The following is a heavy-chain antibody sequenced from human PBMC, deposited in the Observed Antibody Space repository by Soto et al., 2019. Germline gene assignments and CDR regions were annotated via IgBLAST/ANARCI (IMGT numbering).Heavy chain of an antibody. J-gene: IGHJ4*02. V-gene: IGHV3-48*01. CDR3: ARDVTVFAPDY. CDR2: IDSGGYTA. Sequence: GGSLRLSCAASGFTFSAYSMNWVRQAPGKGLEWVSYIDSGGYTAYYADSVKGRFTISRDNAKNSVYLQMNSLRAEETAVYYCARDVTVFAPDYWGQGTLVTVSS. D-gene: IGHD2-21*01. CDR1: GFTFSAYS.